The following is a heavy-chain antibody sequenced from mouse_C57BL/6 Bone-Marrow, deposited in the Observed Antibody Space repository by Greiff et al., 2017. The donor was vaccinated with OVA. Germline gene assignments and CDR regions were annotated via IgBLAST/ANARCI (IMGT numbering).Heavy chain of an antibody. CDR2: INPSTGGT. V-gene: IGHV1-42*01. J-gene: IGHJ3*01. CDR3: ARGGTSPFAY. CDR1: GYSFTGYY. Sequence: VQLQQSGPELVKPGASVKISCKASGYSFTGYYMNWVKQSPETSLEWIGEINPSTGGTTYNQKFKAKATLTVDKSSSTAYMQLKSLTSEDSAVYYCARGGTSPFAYWGQGTLVTVSA. D-gene: IGHD4-1*01.